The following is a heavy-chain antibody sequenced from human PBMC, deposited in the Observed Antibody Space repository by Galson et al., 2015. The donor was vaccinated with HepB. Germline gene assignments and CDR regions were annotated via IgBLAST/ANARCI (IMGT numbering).Heavy chain of an antibody. CDR3: ARGQEWEPRGTYYYMDV. V-gene: IGHV1-69*13. Sequence: SVKVSCKASGGTFSSYAISWVRQAPGQGLEWMGGIIPIFGTANYAQKFQGRVTITADESTSTAYMELSSLRSEDTAVYYCARGQEWEPRGTYYYMDVWAKGTTVTVSS. J-gene: IGHJ6*03. CDR2: IIPIFGTA. CDR1: GGTFSSYA. D-gene: IGHD1-26*01.